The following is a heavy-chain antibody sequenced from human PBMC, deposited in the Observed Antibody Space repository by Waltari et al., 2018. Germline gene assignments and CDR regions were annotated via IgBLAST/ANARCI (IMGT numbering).Heavy chain of an antibody. CDR3: ARLRVRGIAARPPYYYYYGMDV. D-gene: IGHD6-6*01. CDR2: INHIGST. V-gene: IGHV4-34*01. CDR1: GGSFSGYY. Sequence: QVQLQQWGAGLLKPSETLSLTCAVYGGSFSGYYWSWIRQPPGQGLEWIGEINHIGSTNYIPSLKRLGTISVDTSKNQFCLKLSSVTAADTAVEYWARLRVRGIAARPPYYYYYGMDVWGQGTTVTVSS. J-gene: IGHJ6*02.